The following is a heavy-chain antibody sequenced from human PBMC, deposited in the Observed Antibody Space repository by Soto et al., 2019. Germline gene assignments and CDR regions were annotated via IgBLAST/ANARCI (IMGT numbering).Heavy chain of an antibody. CDR1: GFTFSSYS. CDR2: ISSSSSYI. Sequence: SLRLSCAASGFTFSSYSMNWVRQAPGKGLEWVSSISSSSSYIYYADSVKGRFTISRDNAKNSLYLQMNSLRAEDTAVYYCARDRLYGSGSLFFDYWGQGTLVTVSS. D-gene: IGHD3-10*01. V-gene: IGHV3-21*01. J-gene: IGHJ4*02. CDR3: ARDRLYGSGSLFFDY.